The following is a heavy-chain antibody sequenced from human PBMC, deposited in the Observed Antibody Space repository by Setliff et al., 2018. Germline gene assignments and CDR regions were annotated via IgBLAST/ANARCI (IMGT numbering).Heavy chain of an antibody. CDR1: GFTFSGSE. CDR3: LLPCTSGWYNWVDP. CDR2: IRSKADKYAT. J-gene: IGHJ5*02. V-gene: IGHV3-73*01. Sequence: PGESLKISCAASGFTFSGSEMHWVRQASGKGLEWVGRIRSKADKYATDYGASAKGRFIISRDDSKKTAYLQMSSLRAEDTAMYYCLLPCTSGWYNWVDPWGQGTLVTVSS. D-gene: IGHD6-19*01.